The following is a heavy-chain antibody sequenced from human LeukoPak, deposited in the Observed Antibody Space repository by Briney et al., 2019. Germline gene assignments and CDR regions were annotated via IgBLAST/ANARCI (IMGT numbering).Heavy chain of an antibody. CDR3: ARVGSIAAAGTPDY. CDR2: ISSSGAAI. Sequence: PGGSLTLSCAASGFTFNDYYMTWIRQAPGKGLEWVSHISSSGAAIYADSVKGRFTISRDNAKNSLYLQMNSLSAEDTAVYYCARVGSIAAAGTPDYWGQGTLVTVSS. V-gene: IGHV3-11*01. D-gene: IGHD6-13*01. J-gene: IGHJ4*02. CDR1: GFTFNDYY.